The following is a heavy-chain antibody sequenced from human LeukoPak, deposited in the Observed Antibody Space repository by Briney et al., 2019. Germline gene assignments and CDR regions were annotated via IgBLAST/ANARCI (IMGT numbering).Heavy chain of an antibody. CDR2: IYYSGST. Sequence: SETLSVTFTVSGGSISSYCWSWLRPPAGKGLEWIGYIYYSGSTNYNPSLKSRVTISVDTSKNQFSLKLSSVTAADTAVYYCARDRSGYLGAFDIWGQGTMVTVSS. CDR3: ARDRSGYLGAFDI. CDR1: GGSISSYC. V-gene: IGHV4-59*01. D-gene: IGHD5-12*01. J-gene: IGHJ3*02.